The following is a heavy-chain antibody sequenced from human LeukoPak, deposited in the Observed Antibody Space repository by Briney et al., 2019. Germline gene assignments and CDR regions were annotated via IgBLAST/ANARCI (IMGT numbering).Heavy chain of an antibody. Sequence: GGSLRLSCAASGFTFKSYGSHWVRRAPGKGLEWVAFIRNDGKTQYYADSVKGRFTISRDNSRNTMFLQMNSLRPEDTAVYYCARLYATSWGFFDPWGRGTLVTVSS. CDR2: IRNDGKTQ. V-gene: IGHV3-30*02. J-gene: IGHJ2*01. CDR1: GFTFKSYG. CDR3: ARLYATSWGFFDP. D-gene: IGHD2-2*01.